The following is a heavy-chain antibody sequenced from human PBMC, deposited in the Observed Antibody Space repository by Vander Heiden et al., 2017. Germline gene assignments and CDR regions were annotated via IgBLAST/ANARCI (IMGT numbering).Heavy chain of an antibody. CDR3: ARDFRMQLWFKGIDY. CDR1: GFTFSSYA. V-gene: IGHV3-30*01. Sequence: QVQLVESGGGVVQPGRSLRLSCAASGFTFSSYAMHWVRQAPGKGLEWVAVISYDGSNKYYADSVKGRFTISRDNSKNTLYLQMNSLRAEDTAVYYCARDFRMQLWFKGIDYWGQGTLVTVSS. D-gene: IGHD5-18*01. CDR2: ISYDGSNK. J-gene: IGHJ4*02.